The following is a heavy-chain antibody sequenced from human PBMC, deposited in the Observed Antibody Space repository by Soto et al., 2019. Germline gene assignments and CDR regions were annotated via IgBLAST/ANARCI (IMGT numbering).Heavy chain of an antibody. CDR3: ARDRDAYETGAFDI. J-gene: IGHJ3*02. V-gene: IGHV1-69*12. D-gene: IGHD5-12*01. CDR2: IIALFGAP. CDR1: GGTFSNYA. Sequence: QVQLVQSGTEVKKPGSSVKVSCKTSGGTFSNYAISWVRQAPGQGIEWMGGIIALFGAPNYAQNFQDRVTSTADESTNTTYMELSSLRSEDTAVYYCARDRDAYETGAFDIWGQGTVVTVSS.